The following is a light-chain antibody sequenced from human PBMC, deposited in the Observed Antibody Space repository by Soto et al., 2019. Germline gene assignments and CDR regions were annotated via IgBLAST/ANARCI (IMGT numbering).Light chain of an antibody. CDR1: QTVRSY. V-gene: IGKV3-20*01. CDR3: QQYGSSPRT. Sequence: EIVLTQSPATLSLSPGERATLSCRASQTVRSYLAWYQQKPGQAPRLLIHGASNRASGIPDRFSGSGSGTDFTLTISRLEPEDFAVYYCQQYGSSPRTFGQGTKVEIK. CDR2: GAS. J-gene: IGKJ1*01.